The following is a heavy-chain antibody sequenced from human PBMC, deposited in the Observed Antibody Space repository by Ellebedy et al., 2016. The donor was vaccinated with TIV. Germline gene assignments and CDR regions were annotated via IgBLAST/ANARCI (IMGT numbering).Heavy chain of an antibody. CDR3: ARDPALPRGRFDT. V-gene: IGHV4-4*07. CDR2: IFTSGST. Sequence: MPSETLSLTCTVPGGSISSYSWSWIRQPAGEGLEWIGRIFTSGSTNFNPSLKSRVTVSVDTSKNQLSLNLSSVTAADTAVYYCARDPALPRGRFDTWGQGTRVTVSS. CDR1: GGSISSYS. J-gene: IGHJ5*02.